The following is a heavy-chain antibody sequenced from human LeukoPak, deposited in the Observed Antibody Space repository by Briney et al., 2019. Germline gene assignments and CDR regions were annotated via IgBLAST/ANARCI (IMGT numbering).Heavy chain of an antibody. CDR3: ARCLGWVRPHFDY. Sequence: PGGSLRLSCAASGFTFSSYWMSWFRQAPGKGLEWVANIKQDGSEKYYVDSVRGRFTISRDNAKNSLYLQMNSLRAEDTAVYYCARCLGWVRPHFDYWGQGTLVTVSS. J-gene: IGHJ4*02. CDR2: IKQDGSEK. V-gene: IGHV3-7*01. D-gene: IGHD1-26*01. CDR1: GFTFSSYW.